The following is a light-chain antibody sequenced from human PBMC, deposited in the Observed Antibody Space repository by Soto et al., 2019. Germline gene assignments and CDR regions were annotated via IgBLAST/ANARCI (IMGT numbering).Light chain of an antibody. CDR3: QQYNTYPLT. CDR1: QAINNK. V-gene: IGKV1-16*02. Sequence: DIQMTQSPSALSASVGDRVTITCRASQAINNKLAWFQQKPGKAPKSLIYGASNLHSGVPSKFTGSGSGTTLTLTISSLQPEDFATYFCQQYNTYPLTFGGGTKVDIK. CDR2: GAS. J-gene: IGKJ4*01.